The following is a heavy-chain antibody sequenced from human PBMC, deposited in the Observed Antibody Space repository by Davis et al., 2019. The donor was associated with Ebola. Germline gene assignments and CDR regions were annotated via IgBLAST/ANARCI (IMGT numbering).Heavy chain of an antibody. Sequence: LRLSCTVSGGSISSGDYYWSWIRQPPGKGLEWIGYIYYSGSTYYNPSLKSRVTISVDTSKNQFSLKLSSVTAADTAVYYCARENDYGEGWFDPWGQGTLVTVSS. D-gene: IGHD4-17*01. J-gene: IGHJ5*02. CDR1: GGSISSGDYY. CDR2: IYYSGST. V-gene: IGHV4-30-4*01. CDR3: ARENDYGEGWFDP.